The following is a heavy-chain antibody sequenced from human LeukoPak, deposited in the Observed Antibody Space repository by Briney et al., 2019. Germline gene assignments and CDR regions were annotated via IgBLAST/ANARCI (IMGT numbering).Heavy chain of an antibody. CDR3: ARSAGDILTGYYDY. CDR1: GFTFEDYG. CDR2: IHWNGEST. V-gene: IGHV3-20*04. D-gene: IGHD3-9*01. Sequence: PGGSLRLSCAASGFTFEDYGMSWVRQAPGKGLEWVAGIHWNGESTGYADSLKGRVTISRDNAKKSLHLQVDSLRVDDTALYYCARSAGDILTGYYDYWGQGILVSVSS. J-gene: IGHJ4*02.